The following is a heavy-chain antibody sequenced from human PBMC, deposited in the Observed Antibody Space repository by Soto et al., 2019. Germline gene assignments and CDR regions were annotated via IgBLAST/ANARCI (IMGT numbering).Heavy chain of an antibody. V-gene: IGHV2-26*01. CDR2: IFSNDEK. CDR3: ARTSYDYIWGSYYFDY. CDR1: GFSLSNARMG. Sequence: QVTLKESGPVLVKPTETLTLTCTVSGFSLSNARMGVSWIRQPPGKALEWLAHIFSNDEKSYSTSLKSRLTISKDTSKSQVVLTMTNMDPVDTATYYCARTSYDYIWGSYYFDYWGQGTLVTVSS. J-gene: IGHJ4*02. D-gene: IGHD3-16*01.